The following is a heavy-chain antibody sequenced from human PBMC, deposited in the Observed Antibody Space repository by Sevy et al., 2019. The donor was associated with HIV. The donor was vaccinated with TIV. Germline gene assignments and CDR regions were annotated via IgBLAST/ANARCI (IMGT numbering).Heavy chain of an antibody. CDR3: ARDCSSASCLWGMDV. J-gene: IGHJ6*02. V-gene: IGHV3-7*03. D-gene: IGHD2-2*01. CDR1: GFTFSNYW. Sequence: GGSLRLSCAGSGFTFSNYWMSWVRQAPGKGLEWVANIKRVGSGKYYVASVKGRFTISRDNGKTSLYLQRNSLRVEDTALYYCARDCSSASCLWGMDVWGQGTMVTVSS. CDR2: IKRVGSGK.